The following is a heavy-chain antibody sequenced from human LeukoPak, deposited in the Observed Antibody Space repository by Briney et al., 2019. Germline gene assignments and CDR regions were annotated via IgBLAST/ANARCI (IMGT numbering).Heavy chain of an antibody. J-gene: IGHJ5*02. Sequence: ASVKVSCKASGYTCTSYDINWVRQATGQGLEWMGWMNPNSGNTGYAQKFQGRVTMTRNTSISTAYMELSSLRSEDTAVYYCARKSGVWFGELYWFDPWGQGTLVTVSS. D-gene: IGHD3-10*01. V-gene: IGHV1-8*01. CDR3: ARKSGVWFGELYWFDP. CDR1: GYTCTSYD. CDR2: MNPNSGNT.